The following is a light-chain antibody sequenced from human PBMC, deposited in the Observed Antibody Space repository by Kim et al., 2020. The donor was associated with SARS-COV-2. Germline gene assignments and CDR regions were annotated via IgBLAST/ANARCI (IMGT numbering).Light chain of an antibody. Sequence: SPGERSTLSCRASQSVSSIYLAWYQQKPGQAPRLLIYGASSRATGIPDRFSGGGSGTDFTLNISRLEPEDFAVYYCQQYGSSRWTFGQGTKVDIK. CDR2: GAS. CDR3: QQYGSSRWT. J-gene: IGKJ1*01. CDR1: QSVSSIY. V-gene: IGKV3-20*01.